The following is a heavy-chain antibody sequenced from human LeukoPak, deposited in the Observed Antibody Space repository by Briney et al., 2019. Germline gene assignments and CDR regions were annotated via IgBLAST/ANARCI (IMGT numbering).Heavy chain of an antibody. CDR3: ARAGATPPPNFDY. V-gene: IGHV3-21*01. J-gene: IGHJ4*02. D-gene: IGHD1-26*01. CDR1: GFTFSSYS. CDR2: ISSSSSYI. Sequence: GGSLRLSCAASGFTFSSYSMNWVRQAPGKGLEWVSSISSSSSYIYYADSVKGRFTISRDNAKNSLYLQMNSLRAEDTAVYYCARAGATPPPNFDYWGQGTLVTVSS.